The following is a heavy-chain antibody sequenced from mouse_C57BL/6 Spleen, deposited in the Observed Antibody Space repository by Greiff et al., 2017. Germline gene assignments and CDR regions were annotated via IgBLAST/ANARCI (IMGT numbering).Heavy chain of an antibody. CDR3: ARATTVVDWYFDV. Sequence: EVKLLESGPGLVKPSQSLSLTCSVTGYSITSGYYWNWIRQFPGNHLDWMGYISSDGSNTYNPSLKNRISITRDTAKNQFFLKLNSVTTEDTATYYCARATTVVDWYFDVWGTGTTVTVSS. CDR2: ISSDGSN. D-gene: IGHD1-1*01. CDR1: GYSITSGYY. J-gene: IGHJ1*03. V-gene: IGHV3-6*01.